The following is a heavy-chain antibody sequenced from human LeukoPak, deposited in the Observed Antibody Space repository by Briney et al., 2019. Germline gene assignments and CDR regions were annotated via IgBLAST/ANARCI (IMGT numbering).Heavy chain of an antibody. V-gene: IGHV3-23*01. CDR1: EFTFSSYA. D-gene: IGHD5-12*01. Sequence: GGSLRLSCAASEFTFSSYAMSWVRQAPGKGLEWVSTISGTGVTTYYAGSVKGRFTISRDNSKNTLYLQMNSLRAEDTAIYYCAKLVGTRYSGYNWWGQGTLVTVSS. CDR2: ISGTGVTT. J-gene: IGHJ4*02. CDR3: AKLVGTRYSGYNW.